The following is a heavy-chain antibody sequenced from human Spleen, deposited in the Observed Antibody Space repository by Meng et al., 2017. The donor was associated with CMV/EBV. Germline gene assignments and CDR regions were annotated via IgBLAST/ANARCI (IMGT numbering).Heavy chain of an antibody. CDR1: GGSISSGDYY. J-gene: IGHJ4*02. D-gene: IGHD7-27*01. CDR2: IYYSGST. CDR3: ARVLGLGNIDY. V-gene: IGHV4-30-4*08. Sequence: QVQLQESGQGLVKPSQPLSLTCPVSGGSISSGDYYWSWIRQPPGKGLEWIGYIYYSGSTYYNPSLKSRVTISVDTSKNQFSLKLSSVTAADTAAYYCARVLGLGNIDYWGQGTLVTVSS.